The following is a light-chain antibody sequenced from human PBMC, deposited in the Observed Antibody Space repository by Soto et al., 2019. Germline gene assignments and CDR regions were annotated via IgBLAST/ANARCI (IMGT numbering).Light chain of an antibody. CDR3: QLYGSSPWT. CDR2: GVS. Sequence: EIVLTQSPGTLSLSPGERATLSCRASQSVSNTYVAWYQQEPGQAPRLLIHGVSIRATGIPDRFSGSGSGTDFTLTISRLEPEDFAVYYCQLYGSSPWTFGQGTKVEIK. V-gene: IGKV3-20*01. CDR1: QSVSNTY. J-gene: IGKJ1*01.